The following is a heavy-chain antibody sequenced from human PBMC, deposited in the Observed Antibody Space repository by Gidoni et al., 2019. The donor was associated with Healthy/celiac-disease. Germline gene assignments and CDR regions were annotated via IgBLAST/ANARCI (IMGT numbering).Heavy chain of an antibody. CDR2: ISGSGGST. CDR1: GFTFSSYA. V-gene: IGHV3-23*01. Sequence: EVQLLESGGGLVQPGGSLRLSCAASGFTFSSYAMSWVRQAPGMGLEWVSAISGSGGSTYYADSVKGRFTISRDNSKNTLYLQMNSLRAEDTAVYYCAKHPYGSGSYRRSYFDYWGQGTLVTVSS. D-gene: IGHD3-10*01. J-gene: IGHJ4*02. CDR3: AKHPYGSGSYRRSYFDY.